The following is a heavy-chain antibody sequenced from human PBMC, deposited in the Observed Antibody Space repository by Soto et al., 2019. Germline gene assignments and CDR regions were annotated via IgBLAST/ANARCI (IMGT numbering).Heavy chain of an antibody. J-gene: IGHJ4*02. D-gene: IGHD3-22*01. CDR3: ARGERDWYYYDSSGQFDY. Sequence: GGSLRLSCAASGFTFSSYGMHWVRQAPGKGLEWVAVISYDGSNKYYADSVKGRFTISRDNSKNTLYLQMNSLRAEDTAVYYCARGERDWYYYDSSGQFDYWGQGTLVTISS. V-gene: IGHV3-30*03. CDR1: GFTFSSYG. CDR2: ISYDGSNK.